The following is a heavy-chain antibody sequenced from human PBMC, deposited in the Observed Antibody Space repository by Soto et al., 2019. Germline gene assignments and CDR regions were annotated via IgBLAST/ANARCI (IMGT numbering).Heavy chain of an antibody. CDR3: ATVSAWQFYFFMDV. J-gene: IGHJ6*03. CDR1: GYTFTNYD. D-gene: IGHD6-19*01. Sequence: QVQLVPSGAEVKKPGASVKVSCKASGYTFTNYDINWVRQATGQGLEWMGWMNPNSGDTGYAQNFQGRVTMTRNTSISTAYMELSSLRSEDTAVYYCATVSAWQFYFFMDVWGKGTTVTVSS. V-gene: IGHV1-8*01. CDR2: MNPNSGDT.